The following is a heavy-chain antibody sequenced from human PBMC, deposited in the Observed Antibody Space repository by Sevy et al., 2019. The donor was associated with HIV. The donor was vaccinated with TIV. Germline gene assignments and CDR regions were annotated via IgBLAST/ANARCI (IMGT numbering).Heavy chain of an antibody. CDR2: IYSSDAT. D-gene: IGHD1-7*01. CDR3: VRAPPYNWNSKDFDY. V-gene: IGHV3-66*01. CDR1: GFAVSTYY. J-gene: IGHJ4*02. Sequence: GGSLRLSCAASGFAVSTYYMSWVRQAPGRGVEWVSVIYSSDATYYADSVKGRFTISRDNSRNTLYLQMSSLRAEDTAIYYCVRAPPYNWNSKDFDYWGQGTLVTVSS.